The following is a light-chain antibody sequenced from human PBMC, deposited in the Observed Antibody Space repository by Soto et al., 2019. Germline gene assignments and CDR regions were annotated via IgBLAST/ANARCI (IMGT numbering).Light chain of an antibody. J-gene: IGKJ2*01. V-gene: IGKV1-39*01. CDR2: AAS. CDR1: QSIRSH. CDR3: QQSYNPQYT. Sequence: DIQMTQSPSSLSASVRGRVTITCRASQSIRSHLNWYQQRPGKAPKLLIYAASSLQIGGPSRLSGTGSGTDFTPTISRLQPEDFATYYCQQSYNPQYTFGQGTKLEIK.